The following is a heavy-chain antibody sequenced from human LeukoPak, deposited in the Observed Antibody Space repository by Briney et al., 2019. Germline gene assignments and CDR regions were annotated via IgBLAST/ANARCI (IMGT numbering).Heavy chain of an antibody. V-gene: IGHV4-39*01. CDR1: GGSISSSSYY. D-gene: IGHD6-6*01. J-gene: IGHJ5*02. Sequence: SETLSLTCTVSGGSISSSSYYWGWIRQPPGKGLEWIGSIYYSGSTYYNPSLKSRVTISVDTSKNQFSLKLSSVTAADTAVYYCARLGDSSLSWGQGTLVTVSS. CDR3: ARLGDSSLS. CDR2: IYYSGST.